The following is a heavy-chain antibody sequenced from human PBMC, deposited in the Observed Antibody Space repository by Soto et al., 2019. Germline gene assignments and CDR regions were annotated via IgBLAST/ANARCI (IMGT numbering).Heavy chain of an antibody. D-gene: IGHD6-19*01. V-gene: IGHV4-39*01. J-gene: IGHJ4*02. CDR1: GGSISSSSYY. CDR2: IYYSGST. Sequence: QLQLQESGPGLVKPSETLSLTCTVSGGSISSSSYYWGWIRQPPGKGLEWIGSIYYSGSTYYNPSLKSRVTISVDTSKNQFSLKLSSVTAADTAVYYCARRARPSGWSGGYSGDYFDYWGQGTLVTVSS. CDR3: ARRARPSGWSGGYSGDYFDY.